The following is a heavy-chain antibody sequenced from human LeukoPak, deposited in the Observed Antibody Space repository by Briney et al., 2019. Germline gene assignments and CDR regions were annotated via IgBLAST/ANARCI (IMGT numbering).Heavy chain of an antibody. CDR2: IIPIFGTA. CDR1: GGTFSSYA. Sequence: ASVKVSCKASGGTFSSYAISWVRQAPGQGLEWMGGIIPIFGTANYAQKFQGRVTITADESTSTAYMELSSLRSEDTAVYYCARDGAKAAADTFDYWGQGTLVTVSS. CDR3: ARDGAKAAADTFDY. J-gene: IGHJ4*02. D-gene: IGHD6-13*01. V-gene: IGHV1-69*13.